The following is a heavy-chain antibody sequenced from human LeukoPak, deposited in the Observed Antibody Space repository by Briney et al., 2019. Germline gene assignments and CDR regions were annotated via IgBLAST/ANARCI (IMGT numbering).Heavy chain of an antibody. D-gene: IGHD3-3*01. V-gene: IGHV3-30-3*01. Sequence: GGSLRLSCAASGFTFSSYSMHWDRQAPGKGLEWVAVISYDGTNKYYADSVKGRFTISRDNSKYTLYLQMNSLRVEDTAVYYCASGGGVVTWGQGTMVTVSS. CDR2: ISYDGTNK. CDR1: GFTFSSYS. J-gene: IGHJ3*01. CDR3: ASGGGVVT.